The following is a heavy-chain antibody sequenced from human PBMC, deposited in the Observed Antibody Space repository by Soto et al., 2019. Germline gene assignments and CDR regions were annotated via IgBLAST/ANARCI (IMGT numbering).Heavy chain of an antibody. J-gene: IGHJ6*02. CDR2: TYYRFKWYN. D-gene: IGHD2-2*01. V-gene: IGHV6-1*01. Sequence: PSQTLSLTCAISGDSVSSNSAAWNWIRQSPSRGLEWLGRTYYRFKWYNDYAVSVKSRITINPDTSKNQFSLQLNSVTPEDTAVYYCARGDCSSTSCYWDYSNCPMDVWGQGTTVTVSS. CDR1: GDSVSSNSAA. CDR3: ARGDCSSTSCYWDYSNCPMDV.